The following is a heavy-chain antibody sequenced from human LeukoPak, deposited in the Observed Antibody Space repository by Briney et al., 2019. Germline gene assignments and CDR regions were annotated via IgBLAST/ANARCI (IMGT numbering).Heavy chain of an antibody. CDR2: ISAYNGNT. D-gene: IGHD4-23*01. V-gene: IGHV1-18*01. J-gene: IGHJ6*02. CDR1: GYTFTSYG. CDR3: ARDFTRTPGDYYYYYGMDV. Sequence: ASVKVSCKASGYTFTSYGISWVRQAPGQGLEWMGWISAYNGNTNYAQKLQGRVTMTTDTSTSTAYMELRSLRSDDTAVYYCARDFTRTPGDYYYYYGMDVWAKGPRSPSP.